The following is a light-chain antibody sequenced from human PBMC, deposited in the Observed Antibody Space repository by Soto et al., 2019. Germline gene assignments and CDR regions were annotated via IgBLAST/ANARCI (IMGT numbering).Light chain of an antibody. V-gene: IGKV3-20*01. CDR2: GAS. CDR1: QSVSKNY. J-gene: IGKJ5*01. CDR3: QQYGTSPT. Sequence: EIVLTQSPCTLSLSPGERATLSCRASQSVSKNYLAWYQQKPGRAPSRLIYGASSWATGIPDRLSGSGSGTDFTLTISRLEPEDSAVYYCQQYGTSPTFGEGTRLEIK.